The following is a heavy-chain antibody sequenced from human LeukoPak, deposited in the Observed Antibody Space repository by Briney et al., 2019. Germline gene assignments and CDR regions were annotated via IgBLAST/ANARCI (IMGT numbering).Heavy chain of an antibody. CDR2: ISGSAHKI. D-gene: IGHD5-18*01. Sequence: GGSLRLSCAASGFTFSSYAVSWVRQAPEKGLDWVSVISGSAHKIRYADSAKGRFTISRDNSENIVYLQMNNLRVEDTAVYYCAGRVTGYSSGYVHWGQGTLVTVSS. CDR1: GFTFSSYA. CDR3: AGRVTGYSSGYVH. J-gene: IGHJ4*02. V-gene: IGHV3-23*01.